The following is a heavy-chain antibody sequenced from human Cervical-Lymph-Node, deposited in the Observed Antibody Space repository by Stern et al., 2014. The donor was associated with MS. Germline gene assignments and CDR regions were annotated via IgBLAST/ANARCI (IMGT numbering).Heavy chain of an antibody. CDR1: GYTFTDYY. Sequence: QMQLVESGAEVKKPGASVKVSCRASGYTFTDYYIHWVRQAPGQGLEWMGWINPRSATTNYAQTFQGRVTMTRDTSISTAYVEVSGLRSADTAVYCCARPFYSGSFTGAAYWGQGTLVTVSS. D-gene: IGHD1-26*01. CDR2: INPRSATT. J-gene: IGHJ4*02. V-gene: IGHV1-2*02. CDR3: ARPFYSGSFTGAAY.